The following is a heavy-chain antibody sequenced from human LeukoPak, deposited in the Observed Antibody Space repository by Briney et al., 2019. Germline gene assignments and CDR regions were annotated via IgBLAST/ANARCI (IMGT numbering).Heavy chain of an antibody. CDR3: ARRGKNYYGSGTYY. D-gene: IGHD3-10*01. Sequence: NHGESLKISCKGSGYSFTSYWISWVRQMPGKGLEWMGRIDPSDSYTNYSPSFQGHVTISADKSISTAYLQWSSLKASDTAMYYCARRGKNYYGSGTYYWGQGTLVTVSS. CDR2: IDPSDSYT. V-gene: IGHV5-10-1*01. J-gene: IGHJ4*02. CDR1: GYSFTSYW.